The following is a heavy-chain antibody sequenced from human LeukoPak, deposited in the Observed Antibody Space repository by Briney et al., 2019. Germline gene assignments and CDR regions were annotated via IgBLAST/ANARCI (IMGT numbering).Heavy chain of an antibody. D-gene: IGHD2-15*01. Sequence: SQTLSLTCAISGDSVFSNSAAWNWIRQSPSRGLEWLGRTYYRSKWYNDYAVSVKSRITINPDTSKNQFSLQLNSVTPEDTAVYYCAAVYCGGGSCYDSRGWFDPWGQGTLVTVSS. V-gene: IGHV6-1*01. CDR2: TYYRSKWYN. J-gene: IGHJ5*02. CDR1: GDSVFSNSAA. CDR3: AAVYCGGGSCYDSRGWFDP.